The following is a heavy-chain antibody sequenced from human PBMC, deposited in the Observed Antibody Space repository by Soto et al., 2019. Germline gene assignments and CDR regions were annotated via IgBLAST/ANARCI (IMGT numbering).Heavy chain of an antibody. J-gene: IGHJ4*02. Sequence: QVQLVESGGGVVQPGRSLRLSCAASGFTFSSYAMHWVRQAPGKGLEWVAVISYDGRNKYYADSVKGRFNISRDNSKNALHLKMNWLRAQVMAVYEWVRYSEVPEAAGWGQGTLWTVSS. CDR1: GFTFSSYA. D-gene: IGHD2-15*01. CDR3: VRYSEVPEAAG. V-gene: IGHV3-30*04. CDR2: ISYDGRNK.